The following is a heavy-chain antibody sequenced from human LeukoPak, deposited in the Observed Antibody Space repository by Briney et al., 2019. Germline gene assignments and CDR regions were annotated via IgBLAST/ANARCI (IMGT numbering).Heavy chain of an antibody. Sequence: SETLSLTCTVSGGSISSYYWSWIRQPPGKGLEWIGYIYYSGSTNYNPSLKSRVTISVDTSKNQFSLKLSSVTAADTAVYYCAREYGGNSSPDYWGQGTLVTVSS. D-gene: IGHD4-23*01. CDR3: AREYGGNSSPDY. J-gene: IGHJ4*02. CDR2: IYYSGST. CDR1: GGSISSYY. V-gene: IGHV4-59*01.